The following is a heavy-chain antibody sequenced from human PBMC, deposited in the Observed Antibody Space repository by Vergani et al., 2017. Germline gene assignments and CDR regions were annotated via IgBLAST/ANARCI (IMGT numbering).Heavy chain of an antibody. CDR3: VKDAGSYENFFDS. V-gene: IGHV3-23*01. Sequence: EVQLLESGGSLKQPGGSVRLSCAASGFTFSTYAMNLVRQAPGNGLKWVSALTGGGGSTYYADYFKGRFIISRDNSMDTLYLQRNSLRPEDTAPYYCVKDAGSYENFFDSWGQGTLVTVSS. CDR1: GFTFSTYA. CDR2: LTGGGGST. J-gene: IGHJ4*02. D-gene: IGHD1-26*01.